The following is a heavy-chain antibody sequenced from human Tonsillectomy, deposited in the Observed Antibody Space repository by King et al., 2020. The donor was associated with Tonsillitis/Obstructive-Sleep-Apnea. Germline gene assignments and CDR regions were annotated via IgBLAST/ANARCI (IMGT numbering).Heavy chain of an antibody. Sequence: VQLQESGPGLVKPSETLSLTCTVSGGSISSYYWSWIRQPPGKGLEWIGYIYYSGSTNYNPSLKSRVSISVDTSKNQFSLQLSSVTAADTAVYFCARHRGGSSWLFDYWGQGTLVTVSS. D-gene: IGHD6-13*01. V-gene: IGHV4-59*08. CDR2: IYYSGST. CDR3: ARHRGGSSWLFDY. CDR1: GGSISSYY. J-gene: IGHJ4*02.